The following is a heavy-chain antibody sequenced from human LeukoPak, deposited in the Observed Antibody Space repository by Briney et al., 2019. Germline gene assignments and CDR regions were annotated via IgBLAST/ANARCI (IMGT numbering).Heavy chain of an antibody. J-gene: IGHJ4*02. CDR1: GFTFSSYA. CDR3: AKHTLVVTAIYY. V-gene: IGHV3-23*01. CDR2: ITGSGGTT. Sequence: GGSLRLSGAASGFTFSSYAMSWVRQAPGKGLEWVSAITGSGGTTYYADSVKGRFTISRDNSKNTLYLQMNSLRAEDTAVYYCAKHTLVVTAIYYWGQGTLVTVSS. D-gene: IGHD2-21*02.